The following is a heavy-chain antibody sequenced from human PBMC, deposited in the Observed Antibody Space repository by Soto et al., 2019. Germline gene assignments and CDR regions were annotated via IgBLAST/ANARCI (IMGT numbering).Heavy chain of an antibody. V-gene: IGHV4-39*01. Sequence: QLQLQESGPGLVKPSETLSLTCTVSGGSISSSSYYWGWIRQPPGKGLEWIGGIYYSGSTYYNPSLKRRVTVSVDTSKNQVCLKLSSVAAADTAVYYCARSPVFLWFWEQWGCFDYWGQGTLVTASS. CDR3: ARSPVFLWFWEQWGCFDY. CDR2: IYYSGST. D-gene: IGHD3-10*01. J-gene: IGHJ4*02. CDR1: GGSISSSSYY.